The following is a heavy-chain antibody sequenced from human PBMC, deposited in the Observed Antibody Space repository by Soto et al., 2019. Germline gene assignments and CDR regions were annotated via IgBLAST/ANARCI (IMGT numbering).Heavy chain of an antibody. CDR1: GGSLSGYQ. CDR3: ARGLILWFGELSRRGGYYYYVDV. CDR2: INDSGNI. Sequence: QVQLQQWGAGLLKPSETLSLTCAVYGGSLSGYQWTWIRQTPGKGLEWIGEINDSGNINYNTSLKSRVTVLLDTPRKQISLKLSSVTAADSAVYYCARGLILWFGELSRRGGYYYYVDVWGKGTTVTVSS. D-gene: IGHD3-10*01. J-gene: IGHJ6*03. V-gene: IGHV4-34*01.